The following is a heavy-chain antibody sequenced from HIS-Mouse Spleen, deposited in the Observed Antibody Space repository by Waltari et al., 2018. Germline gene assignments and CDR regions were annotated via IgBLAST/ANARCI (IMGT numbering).Heavy chain of an antibody. CDR2: IYYSGRP. V-gene: IGHV4-39*07. CDR1: GGSISSSSYY. J-gene: IGHJ2*01. D-gene: IGHD6-13*01. CDR3: AREIPYSSSWYDWYFDL. Sequence: QLQLQESGPGLVKPSETLSLTCTVSGGSISSSSYYWGWIRQPPGKGLEWIGRIYYSGRPYYNPALKSRVTTSVDTSKNQFSLKLSAVTAADTAVYYCAREIPYSSSWYDWYFDLWGRGTLVTVSS.